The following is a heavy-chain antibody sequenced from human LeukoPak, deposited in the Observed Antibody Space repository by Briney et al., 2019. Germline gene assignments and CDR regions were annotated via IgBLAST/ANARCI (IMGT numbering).Heavy chain of an antibody. CDR1: GFTFSSYE. J-gene: IGHJ4*02. V-gene: IGHV3-48*03. CDR2: ISSSGSTI. Sequence: GGSLRLSCAASGFTFSSYEMNWVRQAPGKGLEWVSYISSSGSTIYSADSVKGRFTISRDNARNSLYLHMDSLRTEDTAVYYCARTVSGSYAAYYFDSWGQGTLVTVSS. CDR3: ARTVSGSYAAYYFDS. D-gene: IGHD1-26*01.